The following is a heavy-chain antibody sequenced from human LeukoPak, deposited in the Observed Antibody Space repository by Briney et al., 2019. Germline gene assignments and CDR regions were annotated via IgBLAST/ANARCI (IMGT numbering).Heavy chain of an antibody. CDR2: IIPIFGTA. V-gene: IGHV1-69*13. D-gene: IGHD2-15*01. J-gene: IGHJ4*02. CDR1: GGTFISYA. Sequence: ASVKVSCKASGGTFISYAISWVGQAPGQGREWMGGIIPIFGTANYAQKFQGRVTITADDSTTTPYMELSSLTSEDTAVYYCVYLGYCSGGSCYSGDFDYWGQGTLVTVSS. CDR3: VYLGYCSGGSCYSGDFDY.